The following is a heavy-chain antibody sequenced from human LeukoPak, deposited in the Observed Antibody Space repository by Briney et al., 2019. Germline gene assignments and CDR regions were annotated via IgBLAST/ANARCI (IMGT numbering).Heavy chain of an antibody. D-gene: IGHD6-19*01. J-gene: IGHJ6*02. CDR3: ARGGRQWLLYYYYGVDV. Sequence: ASVKVSCKASGYTFTSYAMNWVRQAPGQGLEWMGWINTNTGNPTYAQGFTGRFVFSLDTSVSTAYLQISSLKAEDTAVYYCARGGRQWLLYYYYGVDVWGQGTTVTVSS. CDR2: INTNTGNP. CDR1: GYTFTSYA. V-gene: IGHV7-4-1*02.